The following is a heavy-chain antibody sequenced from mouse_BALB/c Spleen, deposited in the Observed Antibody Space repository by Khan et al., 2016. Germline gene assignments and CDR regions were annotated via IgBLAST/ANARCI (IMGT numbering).Heavy chain of an antibody. CDR3: ARYLTTATDY. V-gene: IGHV2-9*02. CDR1: GFSLTSYG. D-gene: IGHD1-2*01. CDR2: IWAGGST. Sequence: KVPGPGLVAPSQSLSITCTVSGFSLTSYGVHWVRQPPGKGLEWLGVIWAGGSTNYNSALMSRLSISKDNSNSQGFLKMNSLQNDDTAMYYCARYLTTATDYWGHGTTLTVSS. J-gene: IGHJ2*01.